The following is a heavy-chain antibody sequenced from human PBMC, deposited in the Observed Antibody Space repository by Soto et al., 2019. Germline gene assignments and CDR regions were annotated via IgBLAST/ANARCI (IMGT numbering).Heavy chain of an antibody. D-gene: IGHD2-2*01. CDR1: GFTFSSYA. CDR2: ISGSGGST. CDR3: TTDQGYCSSTSCKMPLSQLGGKYAFDI. Sequence: GGSLRLSCAASGFTFSSYAMSWVRQAPGKGLERVSAISGSGGSTYYADSVKGRFTISRDNSKNTLYLQMNSLKTEDTAVYYCTTDQGYCSSTSCKMPLSQLGGKYAFDIWGQGTMVTVSS. V-gene: IGHV3-23*01. J-gene: IGHJ3*02.